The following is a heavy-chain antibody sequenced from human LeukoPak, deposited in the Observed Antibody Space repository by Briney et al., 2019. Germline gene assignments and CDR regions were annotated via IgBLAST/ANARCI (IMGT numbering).Heavy chain of an antibody. V-gene: IGHV3-30-3*01. CDR2: ISYDEYEK. CDR3: ARGTRTYAYYGLDV. D-gene: IGHD2-2*01. J-gene: IGHJ6*02. Sequence: GRFLRVSCEASGFTFRDYGMHWVRQAAGKRLEWVAVISYDEYEKDYADSAKGRFTISRDDSKNTLYLKMNSLRVENTAVYYCARGTRTYAYYGLDVWGQGTTVTVSS. CDR1: GFTFRDYG.